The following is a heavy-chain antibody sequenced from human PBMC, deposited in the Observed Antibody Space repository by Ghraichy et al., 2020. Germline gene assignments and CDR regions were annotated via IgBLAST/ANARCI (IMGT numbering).Heavy chain of an antibody. V-gene: IGHV3-11*04. CDR3: ARDRKGLLNDFWSGYYVGYFDY. Sequence: GGSLRLSCAASGFTFSDYYMSWIRQAPGKGLEWVSYISSSGSTIYYADSVKGRFTISRDNAKNSLYLQMNSLRAEDTAVYYCARDRKGLLNDFWSGYYVGYFDYWGQGTLVTVSS. J-gene: IGHJ4*02. CDR1: GFTFSDYY. CDR2: ISSSGSTI. D-gene: IGHD3-3*01.